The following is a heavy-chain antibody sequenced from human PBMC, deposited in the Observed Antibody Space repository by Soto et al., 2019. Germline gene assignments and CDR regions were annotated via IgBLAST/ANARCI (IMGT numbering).Heavy chain of an antibody. V-gene: IGHV1-18*01. Sequence: QVHLVQSGAEVKKPGASVKVSCQASGYAFTTYGITWVRQAPGQGLEWMGWISAHNGNTNYAQKLQGRVTVTRDTFTSTAYMELRSLRSDDTAVYYCARGMYGDYWGQGALVTVSS. D-gene: IGHD2-8*01. J-gene: IGHJ4*02. CDR1: GYAFTTYG. CDR2: ISAHNGNT. CDR3: ARGMYGDY.